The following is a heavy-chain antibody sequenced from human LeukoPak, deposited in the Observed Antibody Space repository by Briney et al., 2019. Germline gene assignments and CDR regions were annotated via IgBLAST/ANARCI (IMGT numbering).Heavy chain of an antibody. V-gene: IGHV1-69*06. J-gene: IGHJ4*02. CDR2: IIPIFGTA. CDR3: AREEPGGYCSGGSCYYFDY. CDR1: GGTFSSYA. Sequence: SVKVSCKASGGTFSSYAISWVRQAPGQGLEWMGVIIPIFGTANYAQKFQGRVTITADTSTSTAYMELGSLRSEDTAVYYCAREEPGGYCSGGSCYYFDYWGQGTLVTVSS. D-gene: IGHD2-15*01.